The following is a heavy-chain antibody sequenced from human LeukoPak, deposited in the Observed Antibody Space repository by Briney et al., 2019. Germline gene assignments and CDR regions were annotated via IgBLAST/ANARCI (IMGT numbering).Heavy chain of an antibody. J-gene: IGHJ4*02. CDR2: IYPGDSDT. D-gene: IGHD3-22*01. CDR1: GYSFTSYW. V-gene: IGHV5-51*01. CDR3: AXXXXXXYDSSGYHFDY. Sequence: GESLKISCKGSGYSFTSYWIGWVRQMPGKGLEWMGIIYPGDSDTRYSPSFQGQVTISADKSISTAYLQWSSLKASDTAMYYCAXXXXXXYDSSGYHFDYWGQGTLVTVSS.